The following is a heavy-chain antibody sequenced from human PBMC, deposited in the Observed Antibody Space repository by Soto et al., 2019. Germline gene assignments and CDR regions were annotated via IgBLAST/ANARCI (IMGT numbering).Heavy chain of an antibody. CDR1: GFTFSSYG. CDR2: IWYDGSNK. D-gene: IGHD4-17*01. Sequence: QVQLVESGGGVVQPGRSLRLSCAASGFTFSSYGMHLVRQAPGKGLEWVAVIWYDGSNKYYADSVKGRFTISRDNYKNTLYLQMNSLRAEDTAVYYCARGDYGDEGYYFDYWGQGTLVTVSS. CDR3: ARGDYGDEGYYFDY. J-gene: IGHJ4*02. V-gene: IGHV3-33*01.